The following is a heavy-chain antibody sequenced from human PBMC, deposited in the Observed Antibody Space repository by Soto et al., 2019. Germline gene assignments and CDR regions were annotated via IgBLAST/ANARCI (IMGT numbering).Heavy chain of an antibody. J-gene: IGHJ5*02. CDR1: GYTFSNYG. V-gene: IGHV1-18*01. CDR2: ISLYSDGA. D-gene: IGHD2-2*01. CDR3: ARVVPGAEAWFYP. Sequence: ASVKVSCKTSGYTFSNYGITWVRQAPGQPLEWLGWISLYSDGANYAQKFQGRVSMTTDTTTTTAYMELRSLRSDDTAVYYCARVVPGAEAWFYPWSQRTLVTVSA.